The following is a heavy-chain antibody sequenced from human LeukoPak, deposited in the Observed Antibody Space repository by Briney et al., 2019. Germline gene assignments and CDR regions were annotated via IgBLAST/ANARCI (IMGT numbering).Heavy chain of an antibody. CDR3: ASSHGSGSYCLDY. V-gene: IGHV3-53*01. Sequence: GGSLRLSCAASGFTVSSNYMSWVRQAPGKGLEWVSVIYSGGSTYYADSVKGRFTISRDNSKNTLYLQMNSLRAEDTAVYYCASSHGSGSYCLDYWGQGTLVTVSS. CDR1: GFTVSSNY. J-gene: IGHJ4*02. D-gene: IGHD3-10*01. CDR2: IYSGGST.